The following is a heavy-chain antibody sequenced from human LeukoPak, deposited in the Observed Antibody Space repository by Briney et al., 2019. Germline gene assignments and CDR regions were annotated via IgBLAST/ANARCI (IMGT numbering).Heavy chain of an antibody. CDR1: GGSISSGGYY. CDR3: ASTERCSTTCPLDY. D-gene: IGHD2-2*01. CDR2: IYYSGST. Sequence: SETLSLTCTVSGGSISSGGYYWRWIRQHPGKGLEWIGYIYYSGSTYYNPSLKSRVTISVDTSMKKFSLKLNSVTAADTAVYYCASTERCSTTCPLDYWGQGTLVTVSS. J-gene: IGHJ4*02. V-gene: IGHV4-31*03.